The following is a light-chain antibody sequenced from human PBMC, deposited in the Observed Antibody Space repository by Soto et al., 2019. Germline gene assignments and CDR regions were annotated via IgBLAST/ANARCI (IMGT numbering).Light chain of an antibody. CDR1: QSVRTN. CDR3: KRYNNWPPEAT. Sequence: EIVVTQSPATLSVSPGETATLSCRTSQSVRTNLVWYQQKVGLPPRLLIYSASIRATDVPARFSGSGSGTEFSLTISSLQAEDFGIYYCKRYNNWPPEATFGPGTRVHF. CDR2: SAS. V-gene: IGKV3-15*01. J-gene: IGKJ3*01.